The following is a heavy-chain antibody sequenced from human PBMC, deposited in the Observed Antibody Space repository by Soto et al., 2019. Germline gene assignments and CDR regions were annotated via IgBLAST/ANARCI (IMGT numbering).Heavy chain of an antibody. J-gene: IGHJ4*02. V-gene: IGHV3-13*04. CDR3: ARGQEVGAHFFDS. CDR1: GFTFSKFD. D-gene: IGHD2-15*01. CDR2: IGISGDT. Sequence: SLRLSCEASGFTFSKFDMHWVRQPTGKGLEWVSTIGISGDTYYAVSVKGRFTISRDNAKNSSSLQMNSLRAGDTALYFCARGQEVGAHFFDSWGQGNQVTVSS.